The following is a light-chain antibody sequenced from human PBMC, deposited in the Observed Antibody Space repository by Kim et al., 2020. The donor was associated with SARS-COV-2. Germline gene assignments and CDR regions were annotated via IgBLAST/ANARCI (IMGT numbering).Light chain of an antibody. CDR3: QQYHTDST. Sequence: CASVGVSFSIPRLACQSIVTWLAWYRQKPGKAPKLLIYKASSLESAFPSRFSGIASGTEFTLTIDSLPPDDFATYYCQQYHTDSTFGGGTKVDIK. CDR1: QSIVTW. J-gene: IGKJ4*01. CDR2: KAS. V-gene: IGKV1-5*03.